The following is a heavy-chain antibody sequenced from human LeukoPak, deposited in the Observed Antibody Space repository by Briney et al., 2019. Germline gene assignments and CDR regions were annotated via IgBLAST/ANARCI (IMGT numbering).Heavy chain of an antibody. CDR3: ARSPYGLLTGTTWHLFDY. D-gene: IGHD1-1*01. V-gene: IGHV3-48*02. CDR1: GFTFTRNS. CDR2: ISSSSRTI. J-gene: IGHJ4*02. Sequence: GGSLRLSCAASGFTFTRNSMNWVRHAPGKGLERVSYISSSSRTIYYADSVRGRFTISRDNATNSLYLQMNILRDEDTAVYYCARSPYGLLTGTTWHLFDYWGQGTVVAVSS.